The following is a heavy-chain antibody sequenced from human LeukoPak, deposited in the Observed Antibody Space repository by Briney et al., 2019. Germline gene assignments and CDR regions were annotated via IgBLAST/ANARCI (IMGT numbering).Heavy chain of an antibody. CDR1: GFTFRNYA. J-gene: IGHJ4*02. V-gene: IGHV3-23*01. CDR3: ARVPSSSGSRPCFDY. Sequence: GGSLRLSCAASGFTFRNYAMSWVRQAPGKGLEWVSGISGNGDKIYYADSVKGRFTISRDNSKSTLHLQMNSLRGEDTAVYYCARVPSSSGSRPCFDYWGQGTLVTVSS. D-gene: IGHD1-26*01. CDR2: ISGNGDKI.